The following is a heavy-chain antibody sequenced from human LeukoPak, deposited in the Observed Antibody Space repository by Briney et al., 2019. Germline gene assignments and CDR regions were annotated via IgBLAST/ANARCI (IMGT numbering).Heavy chain of an antibody. Sequence: GASVKVSCKASGGTFSSYAISWVRQAPGQGLEWMGRIIPILGIANYAQKFQGRVTITADKSTSTAYMELSSLRSEDTAVYYCARGPVPSYCSSTSCYEYYFDYWGQGTLVTVSS. D-gene: IGHD2-2*01. CDR1: GGTFSSYA. CDR2: IIPILGIA. V-gene: IGHV1-69*04. J-gene: IGHJ4*02. CDR3: ARGPVPSYCSSTSCYEYYFDY.